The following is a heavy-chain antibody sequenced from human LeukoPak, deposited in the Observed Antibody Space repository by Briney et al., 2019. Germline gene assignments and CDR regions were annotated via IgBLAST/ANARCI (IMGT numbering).Heavy chain of an antibody. V-gene: IGHV3-33*01. CDR1: GFTFSSYG. CDR2: IWYDGSNK. Sequence: GGSLRLSCAASGFTFSSYGMHWVRQAPGKGLEWVAVIWYDGSNKYYADSVKGRFTISRDNSKNTLYLQRNSLRAEDTAVYYCXXXXXSGYYTGIGYWGQGTLVTVSS. J-gene: IGHJ4*02. D-gene: IGHD3-3*01. CDR3: XXXXXSGYYTGIGY.